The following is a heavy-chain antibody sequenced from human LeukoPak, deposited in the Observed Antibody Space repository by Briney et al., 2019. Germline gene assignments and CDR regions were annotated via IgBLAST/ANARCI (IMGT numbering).Heavy chain of an antibody. CDR3: ALSSGVFDSAGYFDY. V-gene: IGHV5-51*01. J-gene: IGHJ4*02. CDR1: GYSFTNYW. Sequence: PGDSLKISCKCSGYSFTNYWVGWVRQMPGKGLEWMGIIYPNNSDSRYSPSFRGQVTISVDRSITTAYLQWNSLKPSDTAMYYCALSSGVFDSAGYFDYWGQGTLVTVSS. D-gene: IGHD2-15*01. CDR2: IYPNNSDS.